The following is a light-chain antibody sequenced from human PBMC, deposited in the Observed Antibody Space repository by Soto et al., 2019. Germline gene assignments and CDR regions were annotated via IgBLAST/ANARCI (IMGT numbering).Light chain of an antibody. Sequence: QSALTQPPSASGSPGQSVTISCTGNGNDGGGYNYVSWYQQYPGKAPKLIIYEVYKRPSGVPDRFSGSKSGNTASLTVSGLQAEDEADYYCASYAGSNNWGVFGGGTKVTVL. CDR3: ASYAGSNNWGV. CDR2: EVY. J-gene: IGLJ3*02. V-gene: IGLV2-8*01. CDR1: GNDGGGYNY.